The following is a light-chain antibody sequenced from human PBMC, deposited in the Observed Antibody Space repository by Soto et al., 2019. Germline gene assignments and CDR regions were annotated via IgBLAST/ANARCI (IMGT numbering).Light chain of an antibody. J-gene: IGKJ1*01. CDR3: QHYGTSPKT. V-gene: IGKV3-20*01. CDR2: GAS. CDR1: QSVSSSY. Sequence: ETVLTQSPGTLSLSPGERATLSCRASQSVSSSYLAWYQQKPGQAPRLLIYGASSRATGIPDRFSGSGSGTDFTLTISRLEPEDFAVYYCQHYGTSPKTFGHGTNVDIK.